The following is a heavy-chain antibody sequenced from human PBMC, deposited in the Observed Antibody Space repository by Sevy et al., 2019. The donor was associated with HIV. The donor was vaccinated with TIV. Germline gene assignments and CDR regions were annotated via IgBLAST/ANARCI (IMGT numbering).Heavy chain of an antibody. CDR2: ISGSGGST. J-gene: IGHJ5*02. D-gene: IGHD2-15*01. Sequence: GGSLRLSCAASGFTFSSYAMSWVRQAPGKGLEWVSAISGSGGSTYYADSVKGRFTISRDNSKNTGYLQMNSLRAEDTAVYDGAKDLTYCSGGSCYGGFGWFDPWGQGTLVTVSS. V-gene: IGHV3-23*01. CDR1: GFTFSSYA. CDR3: AKDLTYCSGGSCYGGFGWFDP.